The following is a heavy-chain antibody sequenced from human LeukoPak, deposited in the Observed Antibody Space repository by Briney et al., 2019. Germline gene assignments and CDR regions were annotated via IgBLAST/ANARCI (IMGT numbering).Heavy chain of an antibody. CDR1: VFTFSSYS. D-gene: IGHD6-13*01. V-gene: IGHV3-30-3*01. CDR2: ISYDGSNK. Sequence: GGSLRLSCAASVFTFSSYSMHWVRQAPCKGLEWVAVISYDGSNKYYADSVKGRFTISRDNSKNTLYLQMNSLRAEDTAVYYCAREGTAGTYFDYWGQGTLVTVSS. CDR3: AREGTAGTYFDY. J-gene: IGHJ4*02.